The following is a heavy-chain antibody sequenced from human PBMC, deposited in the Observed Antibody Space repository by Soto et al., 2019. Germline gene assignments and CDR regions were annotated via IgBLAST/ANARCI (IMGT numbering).Heavy chain of an antibody. J-gene: IGHJ4*02. CDR1: GGSISSSTYY. Sequence: PSETLSLTCTVSGGSISSSTYYWGWIRQPPGKGLEWIGSIYYSGSTNYNPSLKSRVTTSVDTFKNQFSLKLTSVTAADTALYYCARHLAARSDVGFDYWGQGTLVTVSS. CDR2: IYYSGST. CDR3: ARHLAARSDVGFDY. D-gene: IGHD1-26*01. V-gene: IGHV4-39*01.